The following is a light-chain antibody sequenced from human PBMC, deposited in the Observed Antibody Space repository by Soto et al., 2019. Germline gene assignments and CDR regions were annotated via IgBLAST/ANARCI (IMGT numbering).Light chain of an antibody. CDR2: GNT. Sequence: QPLLTQPPSLSGAPGQRVTISCTGNSSNIRAGYDIHWYQQLPGMAPKLIIYGNTKRPSGVPGRFSSSRSGPSASLAITGLQAEDEADYYCQSYDRSLTAWIFGGGSKLTV. CDR1: SSNIRAGYD. CDR3: QSYDRSLTAWI. J-gene: IGLJ2*01. V-gene: IGLV1-40*01.